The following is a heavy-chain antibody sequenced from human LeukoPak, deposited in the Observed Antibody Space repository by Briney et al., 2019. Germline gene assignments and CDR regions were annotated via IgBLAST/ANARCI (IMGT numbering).Heavy chain of an antibody. CDR3: GRAFPPLRTSSAGDL. Sequence: GGSLRLSCSASGFSFSDYDMNWVRQAPGKGLEWVCDISGSSSHVYYGESVKSRFTISRDNAKNSLYLQLDSLGVEDTSVYYCGRAFPPLRTSSAGDLWGQGTLVTVSS. J-gene: IGHJ1*01. CDR1: GFSFSDYD. D-gene: IGHD3-16*01. CDR2: ISGSSSHV. V-gene: IGHV3-21*01.